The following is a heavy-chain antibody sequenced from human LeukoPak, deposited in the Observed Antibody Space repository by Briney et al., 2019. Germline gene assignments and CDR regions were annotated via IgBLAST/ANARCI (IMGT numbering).Heavy chain of an antibody. D-gene: IGHD2-15*01. J-gene: IGHJ6*02. CDR3: ARGPVVVVAATRGMDV. CDR1: GGSFSGYY. Sequence: SETLSLTCAVYGGSFSGYYWSWIRQPPGKGLEWIGEINHSGSTNYNPSLKSRATISVDTSKNQFSLKLSSVTAADTAVYYCARGPVVVVAATRGMDVWGQGTTVTVSS. V-gene: IGHV4-34*01. CDR2: INHSGST.